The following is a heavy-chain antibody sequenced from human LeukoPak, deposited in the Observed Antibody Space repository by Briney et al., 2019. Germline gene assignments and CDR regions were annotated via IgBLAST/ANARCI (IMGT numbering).Heavy chain of an antibody. CDR1: GFTFSGSA. CDR2: IRSKANSYAT. V-gene: IGHV3-73*01. Sequence: GGSLKLSCAASGFTFSGSAMHWVRQASGKGLEWVGRIRSKANSYATAYAASVKGRFTISRDDSKNTAYLQMNSLKTEDTAVYYCARVARWFDPWGQGTLVTVSS. D-gene: IGHD2-15*01. J-gene: IGHJ5*02. CDR3: ARVARWFDP.